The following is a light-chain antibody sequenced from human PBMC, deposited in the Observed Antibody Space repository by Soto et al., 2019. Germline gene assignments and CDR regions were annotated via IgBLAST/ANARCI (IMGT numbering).Light chain of an antibody. V-gene: IGKV4-1*01. CDR3: QQDCSSPYS. CDR2: WAS. Sequence: IVMTQYPDSLAVSLGERATINCKSSQSVFHTSYNRNYLAWYLQKPGQPPKVLMYWASTRESGVPDRFSGSGSGTDFTLTITSLQSEDVAVYYCQQDCSSPYSFGQGTKLEIK. J-gene: IGKJ2*03. CDR1: QSVFHTSYNRNY.